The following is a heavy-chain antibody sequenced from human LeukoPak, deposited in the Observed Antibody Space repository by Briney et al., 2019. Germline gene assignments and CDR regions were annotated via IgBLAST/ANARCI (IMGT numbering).Heavy chain of an antibody. D-gene: IGHD3-3*01. CDR1: GFTFSSYA. CDR3: ARDGRHVLRFLEWLPSDY. Sequence: GRSLRLSCAASGFTFSSYAMHWVRQAPGKGLERVAVISYDGSNKYYADSVKGRFTISRDNSKNTLYLQMNSLRAEDTAVYYCARDGRHVLRFLEWLPSDYWGQGTLVTVSS. J-gene: IGHJ4*02. V-gene: IGHV3-30-3*01. CDR2: ISYDGSNK.